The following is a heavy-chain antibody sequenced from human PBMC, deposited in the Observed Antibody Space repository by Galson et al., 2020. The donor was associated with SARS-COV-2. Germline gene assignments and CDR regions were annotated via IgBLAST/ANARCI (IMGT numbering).Heavy chain of an antibody. V-gene: IGHV3-33*01. D-gene: IGHD3-10*01. CDR2: IWYDGSNK. CDR3: ARDFRFGELPTDY. CDR1: GFTFSSYG. J-gene: IGHJ4*02. Sequence: QLGESLKISCAASGFTFSSYGMHWVRQAPGKGLEWVAVIWYDGSNKYYADSVKGRFTISRDNSKNTLYLQMNSLRAEDTAVYYCARDFRFGELPTDYWGQGTLVTVSS.